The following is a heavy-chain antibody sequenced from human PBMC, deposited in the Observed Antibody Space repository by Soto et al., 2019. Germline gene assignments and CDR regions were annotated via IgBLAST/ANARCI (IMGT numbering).Heavy chain of an antibody. Sequence: GEALKISCKGSGYSYTSYWISWVRQMPGKGLEWMGRIDPSDSYTNYSPSFQGHVTISADKSISTAYLQWSSLKASDTAMYYCARHPTVTTTYYYGMDVWRQGTTVTSP. J-gene: IGHJ6*02. CDR3: ARHPTVTTTYYYGMDV. V-gene: IGHV5-10-1*01. D-gene: IGHD4-4*01. CDR2: IDPSDSYT. CDR1: GYSYTSYW.